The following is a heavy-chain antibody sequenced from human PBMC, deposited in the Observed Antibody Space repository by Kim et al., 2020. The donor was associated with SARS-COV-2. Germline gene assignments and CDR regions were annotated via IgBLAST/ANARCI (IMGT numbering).Heavy chain of an antibody. D-gene: IGHD3-9*01. V-gene: IGHV3-49*03. CDR3: TREGTDYDILTGYYNYYYYGMDV. Sequence: GGSLRLSCTASGFTFGDYAMSWFRQAPGKGLEWVGFIRSKAYGGTTEYAASVKGRFTISRDDSKSIAYLQMNSLKTEDTAVYYCTREGTDYDILTGYYNYYYYGMDVWGQGTTVTVSS. J-gene: IGHJ6*02. CDR1: GFTFGDYA. CDR2: IRSKAYGGTT.